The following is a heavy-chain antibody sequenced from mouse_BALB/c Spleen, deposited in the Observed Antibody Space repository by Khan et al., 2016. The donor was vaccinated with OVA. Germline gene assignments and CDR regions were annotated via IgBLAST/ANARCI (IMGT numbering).Heavy chain of an antibody. V-gene: IGHV1-61*01. CDR1: GYTFTSYW. Sequence: QVQLKQSGAELVRPGASVKLSCKASGYTFTSYWMNWVKQRPGQGLEWIGMIDPSDSETHYNQMFKDKATLTVDKSSSTAYMQLSSLTSEDSAVYYGARREKYGYDASWFAYWGQGTLVTVSS. J-gene: IGHJ3*01. D-gene: IGHD2-2*01. CDR2: IDPSDSET. CDR3: ARREKYGYDASWFAY.